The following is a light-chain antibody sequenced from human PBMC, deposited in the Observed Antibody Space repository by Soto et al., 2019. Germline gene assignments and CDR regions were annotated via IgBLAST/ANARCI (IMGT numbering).Light chain of an antibody. CDR1: QSISSSY. CDR2: GAS. V-gene: IGKV3-20*01. CDR3: QQYGSSIT. J-gene: IGKJ5*01. Sequence: EIVMTPSPATLSVSPGERATLSCRASQSISSSYLAWYQQRPGQAPRLLIYGASSRATGIPDRFSGSGSGTDYTLTISRLEPEDFAVFYCQQYGSSITFGQGTRLEIK.